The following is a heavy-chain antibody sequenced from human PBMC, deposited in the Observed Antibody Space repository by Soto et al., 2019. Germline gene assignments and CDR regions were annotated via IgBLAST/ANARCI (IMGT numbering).Heavy chain of an antibody. D-gene: IGHD2-21*02. CDR1: GYSFTSTY. Sequence: QVQLVPSGAEVKKPGASVRISCRASGYSFTSTYVHWVRQAPGQGPEWMGIINPAGGTTYYAQKFQGGLTITSDTSTDTVFMDLNDLTSEDTAVYFCALKVVTYYDNWGQGTLLTVSS. J-gene: IGHJ4*02. V-gene: IGHV1-46*01. CDR2: INPAGGTT. CDR3: ALKVVTYYDN.